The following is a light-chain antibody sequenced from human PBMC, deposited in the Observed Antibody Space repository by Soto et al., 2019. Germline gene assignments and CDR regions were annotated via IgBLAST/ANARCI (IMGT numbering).Light chain of an antibody. CDR1: QSISSR. J-gene: IGKJ1*01. CDR2: GAS. Sequence: DIQMTQSPSTLSASVGDRVTITCRASQSISSRLAWYQQKPGKAPKLLIYGASSLESGVPSRFSGSGSGTEFTLTITGLQPDDFGSYYCQQYNSYSRTFGQGTKVEIK. V-gene: IGKV1-5*01. CDR3: QQYNSYSRT.